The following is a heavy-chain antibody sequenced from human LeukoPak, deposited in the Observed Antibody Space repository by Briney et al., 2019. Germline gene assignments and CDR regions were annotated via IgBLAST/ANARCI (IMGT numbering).Heavy chain of an antibody. CDR1: GGSITTGDYY. D-gene: IGHD2-2*02. V-gene: IGHV4-39*01. CDR2: IYYSWNT. CDR3: AKHQCSSTRCYSFYYYGMDV. J-gene: IGHJ6*02. Sequence: SETLSLTCTVSGGSITTGDYYWGWMRQPPGKGLEWIGSIYYSWNTYYNPSLKSRVTISVDTSKNQFSLNLSSVTAADTAVYYCAKHQCSSTRCYSFYYYGMDVWGQGTTVTVSS.